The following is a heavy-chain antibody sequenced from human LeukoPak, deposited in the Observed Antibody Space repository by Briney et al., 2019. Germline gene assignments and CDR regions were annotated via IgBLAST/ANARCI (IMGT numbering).Heavy chain of an antibody. D-gene: IGHD3-10*01. CDR1: GYTFTSYD. J-gene: IGHJ4*02. CDR2: MNPNSGNT. V-gene: IGHV1-8*01. CDR3: ARATYYYGSGSPAEVDY. Sequence: GASVKVSSKASGYTFTSYDINWVRQATGQGPEWMGWMNPNSGNTGYAQKFQGRVTMTRNTSISTAYMELSSLRSEDTAVYYCARATYYYGSGSPAEVDYWGQGTLVTVPS.